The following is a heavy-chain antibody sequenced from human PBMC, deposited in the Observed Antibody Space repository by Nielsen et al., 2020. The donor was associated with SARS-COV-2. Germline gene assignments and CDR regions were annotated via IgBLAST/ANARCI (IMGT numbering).Heavy chain of an antibody. CDR2: ISVSGSTT. J-gene: IGHJ4*02. CDR1: GFTFSTYA. Sequence: GESLKISCAASGFTFSTYAMSWVRQAPGKGLEWVSAISVSGSTTYYTDSVECRFTISRDNSKNTLYLQMDSLKAEDTAVYYCGRDQGWKGNDYWGQGTLFTVSS. D-gene: IGHD1-1*01. CDR3: GRDQGWKGNDY. V-gene: IGHV3-23*01.